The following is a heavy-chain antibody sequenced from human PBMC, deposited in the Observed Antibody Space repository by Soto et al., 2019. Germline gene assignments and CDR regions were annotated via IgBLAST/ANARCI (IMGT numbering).Heavy chain of an antibody. CDR3: AGPYLPPYGGMDV. V-gene: IGHV3-53*01. D-gene: IGHD1-26*01. CDR1: GFTVSSNY. Sequence: GGSLRLSCAASGFTVSSNYMSWVRQAPGKGLEWVSVIYSSGSTYYAESVKGRFTISRDNSKNTLYLQMNSLRAEDTAVYYCAGPYLPPYGGMDVWGQGTTVTVSS. CDR2: IYSSGST. J-gene: IGHJ6*02.